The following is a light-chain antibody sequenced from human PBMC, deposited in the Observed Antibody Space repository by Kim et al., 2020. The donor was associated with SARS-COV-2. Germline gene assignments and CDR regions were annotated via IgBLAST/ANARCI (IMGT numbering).Light chain of an antibody. CDR1: SSDVGGYNY. CDR2: DVS. Sequence: QSALTQPASVSGSPGQSITISCTGTSSDVGGYNYVSWYQQHPGKAPKLMIYDVSNRPSGVSNRFSGSKSGNTASLTISGLQAEDEADYYCQSYDSSNHGVVFGGGTQLTVL. CDR3: QSYDSSNHGVV. J-gene: IGLJ2*01. V-gene: IGLV2-14*03.